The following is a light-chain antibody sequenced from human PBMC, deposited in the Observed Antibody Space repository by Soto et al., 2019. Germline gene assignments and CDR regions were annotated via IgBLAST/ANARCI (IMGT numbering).Light chain of an antibody. Sequence: EIVLTQSPGTLSLSPGERATLSCRASQSVGNNLAWYQQKPGQAPGLLIYEASTRATGIPARFSGSGSGTEFTLTISSLQPEDFATYYCQQHGQWPITFGQGTRLEI. V-gene: IGKV3-11*01. CDR1: QSVGNN. J-gene: IGKJ5*01. CDR3: QQHGQWPIT. CDR2: EAS.